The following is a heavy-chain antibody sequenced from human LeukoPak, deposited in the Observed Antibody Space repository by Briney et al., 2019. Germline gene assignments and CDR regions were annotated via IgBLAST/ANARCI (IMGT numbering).Heavy chain of an antibody. CDR3: ARASKIRKYERITMVRGAMGAFDI. D-gene: IGHD3-10*01. CDR2: THSGGTT. V-gene: IGHV3-53*01. CDR1: GFTVSSNY. Sequence: GGSLRPSCAASGFTVSSNYMSWVRQAPGKGLEWDSVTHSGGTTYYADSVKGQFTISRDNSQTPLYRQMNSLRTEDTAVYYCARASKIRKYERITMVRGAMGAFDIWGQGTMVTVSS. J-gene: IGHJ3*02.